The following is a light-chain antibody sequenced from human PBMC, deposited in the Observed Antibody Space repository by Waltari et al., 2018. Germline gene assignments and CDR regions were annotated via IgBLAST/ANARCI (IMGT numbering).Light chain of an antibody. CDR1: SSNIGSRS. Sequence: QSVLTQPPSVSAAPGQRVTISCSGSSSNIGSRSVSWYQQVPGTAPKLLIYENDKRPPGISDRFSGSKSGTSAPLGITGLQTGDEADYYCGTWDVSPGAGAFGGGTKLTVL. CDR3: GTWDVSPGAGA. V-gene: IGLV1-51*02. J-gene: IGLJ3*02. CDR2: END.